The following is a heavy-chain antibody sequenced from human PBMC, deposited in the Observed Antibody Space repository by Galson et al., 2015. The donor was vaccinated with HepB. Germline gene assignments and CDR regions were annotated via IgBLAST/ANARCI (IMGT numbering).Heavy chain of an antibody. CDR3: ARSRSGSNWYGHSAFDI. CDR1: GYTFTSYW. D-gene: IGHD6-13*01. V-gene: IGHV5-51*03. J-gene: IGHJ3*02. Sequence: QSGAEVKKPGESLKISCKGSGYTFTSYWIGWVRQMPGKGLEWMGIIYPGDSETRYSPYFQGQVNISADKSISSAYLQWRSLKASDTAMYYCARSRSGSNWYGHSAFDIWGQGTMVTVSS. CDR2: IYPGDSET.